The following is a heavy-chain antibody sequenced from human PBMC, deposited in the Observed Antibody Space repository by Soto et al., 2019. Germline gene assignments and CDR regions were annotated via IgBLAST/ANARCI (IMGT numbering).Heavy chain of an antibody. CDR1: GYSFTSLD. D-gene: IGHD3-22*01. J-gene: IGHJ4*02. CDR2: MQPSTGRT. CDR3: ASLYYYDSSGYYYFDY. V-gene: IGHV1-8*01. Sequence: ASVKVSCKASGYSFTSLDINWVRQTAGQGLEWMGWMQPSTGRTGYAQKFQGRVTMTRDTSINTAYMELSSLRSEDTAVYYCASLYYYDSSGYYYFDYWGQGTLVTVSS.